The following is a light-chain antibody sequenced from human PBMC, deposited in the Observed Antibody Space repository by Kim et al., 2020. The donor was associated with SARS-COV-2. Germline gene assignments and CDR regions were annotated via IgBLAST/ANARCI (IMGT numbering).Light chain of an antibody. CDR2: AAS. CDR1: QSVSSN. CDR3: QQYNNWPPELT. J-gene: IGKJ4*01. Sequence: PGERATLSCRASQSVSSNLAWYQQRPGQAPSLLIYAASMRATGISARFSGSGSGTEFTLTISSLQSEDFAVYYCQQYNNWPPELTFGGGTKVDIK. V-gene: IGKV3-15*01.